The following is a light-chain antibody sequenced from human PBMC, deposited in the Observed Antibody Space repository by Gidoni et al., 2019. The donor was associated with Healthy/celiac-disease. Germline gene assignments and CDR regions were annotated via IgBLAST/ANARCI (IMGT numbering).Light chain of an antibody. V-gene: IGKV4-1*01. CDR1: QSVLYSSNNKNY. Sequence: DIVMTQSPDSLAVSLGERATINCKSSQSVLYSSNNKNYLAWYQQKPGQPPKLLIYWASTRESGVPERFSGSGAGTDFTLTISSLQAEDVAVYYCPQYYSTPPWTFGQGTKVEIK. CDR2: WAS. CDR3: PQYYSTPPWT. J-gene: IGKJ1*01.